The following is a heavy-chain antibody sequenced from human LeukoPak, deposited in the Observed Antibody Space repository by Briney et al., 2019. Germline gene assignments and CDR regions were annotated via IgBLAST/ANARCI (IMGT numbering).Heavy chain of an antibody. CDR3: ASSITMIVVVITKRSDY. CDR1: GGSISSYY. V-gene: IGHV4-59*08. CDR2: IYYRGST. J-gene: IGHJ4*02. D-gene: IGHD3-22*01. Sequence: PSETLSLTCTVSGGSISSYYWSWIRQPPGKGLEWVGYIYYRGSTNYNPSLKSRVTISVDTSKNQFSLKLSSVTAADTAVYYCASSITMIVVVITKRSDYWGQGTLVTVSS.